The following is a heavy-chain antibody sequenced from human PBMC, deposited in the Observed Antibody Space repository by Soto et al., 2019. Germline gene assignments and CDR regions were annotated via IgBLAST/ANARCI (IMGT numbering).Heavy chain of an antibody. J-gene: IGHJ5*02. V-gene: IGHV4-30-4*01. CDR3: ARDLGAHYYDSSGPGWFDP. CDR1: GGSISSGDYY. Sequence: PSETLSLTCTVSGGSISSGDYYWSWIRQPPGKGLEWIGYIYYSGSTYYNPSLKSRVTISVDTSKNQFSLKLSSVTAADTAVYYCARDLGAHYYDSSGPGWFDPWGQGTPVTVSS. D-gene: IGHD3-22*01. CDR2: IYYSGST.